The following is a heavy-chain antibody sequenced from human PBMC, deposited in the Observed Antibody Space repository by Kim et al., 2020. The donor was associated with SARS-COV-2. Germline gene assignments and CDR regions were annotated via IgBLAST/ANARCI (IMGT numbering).Heavy chain of an antibody. CDR3: ATAPRKGVTSDY. J-gene: IGHJ4*02. Sequence: IYAQKFQGRVTMTEDTSTDTAYMELSSLRSEDTAVYYCATAPRKGVTSDYWGQGTLVTVSS. D-gene: IGHD2-21*02. V-gene: IGHV1-24*01.